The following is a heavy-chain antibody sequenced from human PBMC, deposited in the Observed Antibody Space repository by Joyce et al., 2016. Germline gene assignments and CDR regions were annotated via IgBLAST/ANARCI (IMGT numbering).Heavy chain of an antibody. J-gene: IGHJ4*02. CDR2: ISPILGTA. Sequence: QVQLVQSGAEVKMPGSSVKVSCKDSGGILSSNAISWVRQAPGQGLEWMGGISPILGTANYAQKFQGRVTIIADESSSTAFMELSSLRYEDTAVYYCAMGPVAASGTHYFDYWGQGALVTVSS. V-gene: IGHV1-69*01. CDR3: AMGPVAASGTHYFDY. CDR1: GGILSSNA. D-gene: IGHD6-13*01.